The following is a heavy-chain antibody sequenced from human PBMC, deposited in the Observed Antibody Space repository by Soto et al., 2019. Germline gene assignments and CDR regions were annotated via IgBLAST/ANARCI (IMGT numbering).Heavy chain of an antibody. Sequence: EVQLVESGGGLVKPGGSLRLSCAASGFTFSSYSMNWVRRAPGKGLEWVXSIXSSSSYIYYADSVKGRFTISRDNAKNSLXLXXXSXXXXXXXXXXXXXXXXXXXXXXXXXXYGMDVWGQGTTVTVSS. CDR2: IXSSSSYI. CDR1: GFTFSSYS. CDR3: XXXXXXXXXXXXXXXYGMDV. J-gene: IGHJ6*02. V-gene: IGHV3-21*01.